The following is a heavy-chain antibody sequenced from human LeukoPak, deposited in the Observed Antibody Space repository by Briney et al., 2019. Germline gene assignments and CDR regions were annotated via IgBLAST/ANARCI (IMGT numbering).Heavy chain of an antibody. CDR1: GFTFSSYE. CDR2: ISSSGSTI. Sequence: HAGGSLRLSCAASGFTFSSYEMNWVRQAPGKGLEWVSYISSSGSTIYYADSVKGRFTISRDNAKNSLYLQMNSLRAEDTAVYYCASLVVPAAIRKQNWFDPWGQGTLVTVSS. D-gene: IGHD2-2*01. CDR3: ASLVVPAAIRKQNWFDP. V-gene: IGHV3-48*03. J-gene: IGHJ5*02.